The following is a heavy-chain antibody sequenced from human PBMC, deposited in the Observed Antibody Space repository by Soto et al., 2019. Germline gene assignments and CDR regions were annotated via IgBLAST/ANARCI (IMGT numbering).Heavy chain of an antibody. D-gene: IGHD5-18*01. J-gene: IGHJ6*04. CDR3: ARRRIQLWLPVYYYYGMDV. V-gene: IGHV4-39*01. CDR2: IYYSGST. Sequence: SETLSLTCAVYGGSISSSSYYWGWIRQPPGKGLEWIGSIYYSGSTYYNPSLKSRVTISVDTSKNQFSLKLSSVTAADTAVYYCARRRIQLWLPVYYYYGMDVWGKGTTVTSPQ. CDR1: GGSISSSSYY.